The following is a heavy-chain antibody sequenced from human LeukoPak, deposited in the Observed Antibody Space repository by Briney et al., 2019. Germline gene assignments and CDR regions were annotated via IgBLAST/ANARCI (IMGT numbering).Heavy chain of an antibody. D-gene: IGHD3-10*01. CDR1: GYTFTSYD. Sequence: ASVKVSCKASGYTFTSYDINWVRQATGQGLEWMGWMNPNSGNTGYAQKFQGRVTMTRNTSISTAYMELSSLRSEDTAVYYCARKRAMVRGVPSYYYGMDVWGQGTTVTVPS. CDR2: MNPNSGNT. V-gene: IGHV1-8*01. J-gene: IGHJ6*02. CDR3: ARKRAMVRGVPSYYYGMDV.